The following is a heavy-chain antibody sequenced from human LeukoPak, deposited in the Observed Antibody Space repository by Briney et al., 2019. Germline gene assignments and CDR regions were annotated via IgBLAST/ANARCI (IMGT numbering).Heavy chain of an antibody. CDR1: GGSMGTYY. J-gene: IGHJ4*02. CDR3: GRQGYTASHYFLDF. Sequence: SETLSLTCSVSGGSMGTYYWTWVRQPPGKGLEWIGRIYTTGTTHYNPSLKSRVTMSIDTSTNQFSLNLRSMTAADTAVYYCGRQGYTASHYFLDFWSQGTLVAVS. D-gene: IGHD2-2*02. V-gene: IGHV4-4*07. CDR2: IYTTGTT.